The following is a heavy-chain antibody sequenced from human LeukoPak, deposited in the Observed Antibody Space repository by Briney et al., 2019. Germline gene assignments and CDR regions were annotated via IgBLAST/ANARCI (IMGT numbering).Heavy chain of an antibody. J-gene: IGHJ4*02. CDR1: GFSFSNYA. Sequence: GGSLRLSCAASGFSFSNYAMSWVRQAPGKGLEWVSAISGRGANTYYADSVKGRFTISRDNSKNTLYMQMNSLRAEDTAVYYCAKAVVIVPAATPFDYWGQGTLVTVS. V-gene: IGHV3-23*01. CDR3: AKAVVIVPAATPFDY. CDR2: ISGRGANT. D-gene: IGHD2-2*01.